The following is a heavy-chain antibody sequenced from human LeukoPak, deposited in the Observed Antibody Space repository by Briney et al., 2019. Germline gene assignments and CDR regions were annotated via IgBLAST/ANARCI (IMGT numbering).Heavy chain of an antibody. CDR3: ASTIGDGYNVMDY. J-gene: IGHJ4*02. Sequence: GGSLRLSCAASGFTFSSYWMSWVRQAPGKGLVWVANIKQDGSEKYYVDSVKGRFTISRDNAKNSLYLQMNSLRAEDTAVYYCASTIGDGYNVMDYWGQGTLVTVSS. V-gene: IGHV3-7*01. D-gene: IGHD5-24*01. CDR1: GFTFSSYW. CDR2: IKQDGSEK.